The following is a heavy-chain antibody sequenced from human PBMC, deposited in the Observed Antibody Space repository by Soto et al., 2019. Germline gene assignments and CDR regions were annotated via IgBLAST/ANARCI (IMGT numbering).Heavy chain of an antibody. Sequence: ASVKVSCKASGFTFTSSAVQWVRQARGQRLEWIGWIVVGSGNTNYAQKFQERVTITRDMSTSTAYMELSSLRSEDTAVYYCAVPPGPLLLWFGEMDVWGQGTTVTVSS. CDR3: AVPPGPLLLWFGEMDV. J-gene: IGHJ6*02. V-gene: IGHV1-58*01. D-gene: IGHD3-10*01. CDR1: GFTFTSSA. CDR2: IVVGSGNT.